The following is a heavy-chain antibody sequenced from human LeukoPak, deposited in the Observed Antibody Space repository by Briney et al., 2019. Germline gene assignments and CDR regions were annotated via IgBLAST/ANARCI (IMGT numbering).Heavy chain of an antibody. Sequence: ASVKVSCKASGYTFTSYGISWVRQAPGQGLEWMGWISAYNGNTNYAQKLQGRVTMTTDTSTSTAYMELRSLRSDDTAVYYCARRIFKMATITSYGMDVWGQGTTVTVSS. D-gene: IGHD5-24*01. J-gene: IGHJ6*02. CDR1: GYTFTSYG. CDR2: ISAYNGNT. CDR3: ARRIFKMATITSYGMDV. V-gene: IGHV1-18*01.